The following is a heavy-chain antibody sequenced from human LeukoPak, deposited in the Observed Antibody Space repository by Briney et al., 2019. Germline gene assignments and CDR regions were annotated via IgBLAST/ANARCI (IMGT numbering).Heavy chain of an antibody. J-gene: IGHJ3*01. CDR1: GFTFDDYA. D-gene: IGHD6-13*01. CDR3: AKSVGYTNSWTQPFDV. CDR2: VSWNSGSI. V-gene: IGHV3-9*01. Sequence: GGSLRLSCAASGFTFDDYAMHWVRQSPGRGPEWVSGVSWNSGSIRYADSVRGRFTISRDDAKNSLYLQMNSLSTEDTALYYCAKSVGYTNSWTQPFDVWGQGTTVTVSS.